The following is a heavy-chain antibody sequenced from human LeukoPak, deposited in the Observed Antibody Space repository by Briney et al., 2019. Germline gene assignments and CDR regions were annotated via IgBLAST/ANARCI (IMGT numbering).Heavy chain of an antibody. V-gene: IGHV1-18*01. CDR2: ISAYNGNT. Sequence: ASVKVSCKASGYTFTCYGISWVRQAPGQGLEWMGWISAYNGNTNYAQKLQGRVTMTTDTSTSTAYMELRSLRSDDTAVYYCARAARGVVRGVIQDYWGQGTLVTVSS. CDR1: GYTFTCYG. D-gene: IGHD3-10*01. CDR3: ARAARGVVRGVIQDY. J-gene: IGHJ4*02.